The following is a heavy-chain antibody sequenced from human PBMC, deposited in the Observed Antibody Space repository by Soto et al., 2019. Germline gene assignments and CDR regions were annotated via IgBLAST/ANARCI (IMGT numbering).Heavy chain of an antibody. CDR3: ARDPVPRSSPLMDV. V-gene: IGHV1-69*04. D-gene: IGHD1-1*01. CDR1: GGTFSSYT. J-gene: IGHJ6*03. Sequence: SVKVSCKASGGTFSSYTISWVRQAPGQGLGWMGRIIPILGIANYAQKFQGRVTITADKSTSTAYMELSSLRSEDTAVYYCARDPVPRSSPLMDVWGKGTTVTVSS. CDR2: IIPILGIA.